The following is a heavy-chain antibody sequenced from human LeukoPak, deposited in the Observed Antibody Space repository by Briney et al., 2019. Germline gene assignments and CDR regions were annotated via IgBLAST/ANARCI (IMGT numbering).Heavy chain of an antibody. CDR2: IYHTGSA. CDR3: ARYCTSTTCILRGFDY. CDR1: GYSFTSGHY. V-gene: IGHV4-38-2*01. Sequence: SETLSLTCSVSGYSFTSGHYWGWIRQPPGKGLEWIANIYHTGSAHYNPSLKSQVTISVDTSKNQFSLKLSSVTAADTAVYYCARYCTSTTCILRGFDYWGQGTLVTVSS. J-gene: IGHJ4*02. D-gene: IGHD2-2*01.